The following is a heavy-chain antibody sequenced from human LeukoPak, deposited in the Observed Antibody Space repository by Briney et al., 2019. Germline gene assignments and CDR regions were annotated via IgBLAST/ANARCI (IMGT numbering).Heavy chain of an antibody. V-gene: IGHV3-23*01. D-gene: IGHD6-19*01. Sequence: GGSLRLSCAASGFTFSSYAMSWVRQAPGKWLEWVSAISGSGGSTYYADSVKGRFTISRDNSKNTLYLQMNSLRAEDTAVYYCTKEGLERESFDYWGQGTLVTVSS. J-gene: IGHJ4*02. CDR3: TKEGLERESFDY. CDR2: ISGSGGST. CDR1: GFTFSSYA.